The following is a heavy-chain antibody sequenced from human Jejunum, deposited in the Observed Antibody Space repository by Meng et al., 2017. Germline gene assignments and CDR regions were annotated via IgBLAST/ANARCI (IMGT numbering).Heavy chain of an antibody. D-gene: IGHD2-8*01. CDR3: ARALGTYGTFFDY. CDR2: IFHTGST. J-gene: IGHJ4*02. CDR1: GYSFTSSNW. V-gene: IGHV4-4*03. Sequence: SGPGVVKPPGPLSLTCPCLGYSFTSSNWWSWVRQPPGKGLEWIGEIFHTGSTNYNPSLRSRLTISVDKSKNQFSLKLSSVTAADTAVYYCARALGTYGTFFDYWGQGTLVTVSS.